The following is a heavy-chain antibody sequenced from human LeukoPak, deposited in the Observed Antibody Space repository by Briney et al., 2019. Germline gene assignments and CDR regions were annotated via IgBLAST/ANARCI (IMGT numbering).Heavy chain of an antibody. V-gene: IGHV4-30-4*01. J-gene: IGHJ4*02. D-gene: IGHD3-3*01. Sequence: PSETLSLTCTVSGGSISSGDYYWSWIRQSPGKGLEWIGYIYYSGGTYYNPSLKSRVTISVDTSKNQFSLKLSSVTAADTAVYYCARLTDSGGDFWSGYVNSYYFDYWGQGTLVTVSS. CDR3: ARLTDSGGDFWSGYVNSYYFDY. CDR2: IYYSGGT. CDR1: GGSISSGDYY.